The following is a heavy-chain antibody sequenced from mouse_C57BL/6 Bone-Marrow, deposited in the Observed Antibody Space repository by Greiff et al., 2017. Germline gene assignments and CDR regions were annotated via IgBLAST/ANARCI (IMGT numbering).Heavy chain of an antibody. V-gene: IGHV8-12*01. CDR1: GFSLTTSGLG. D-gene: IGHD4-1*01. CDR2: IYSDDDK. J-gene: IGHJ3*01. CDR3: ARRAHNWDWFAY. Sequence: QVTLKESGPGILQSSQTLSLTCSFSGFSLTTSGLGVSWIRQPSGQGLEWLAHIYSDDDKRYNPSLQRRLTISKDTSRNQVFLKITSVDTADTATYYCARRAHNWDWFAYWGQGTLVTVSA.